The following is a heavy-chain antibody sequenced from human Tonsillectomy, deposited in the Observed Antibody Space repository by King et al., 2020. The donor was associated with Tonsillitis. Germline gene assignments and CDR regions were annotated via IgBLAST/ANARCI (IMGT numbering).Heavy chain of an antibody. V-gene: IGHV3-30*04. CDR2: ISYDGSNK. J-gene: IGHJ1*01. CDR3: ARNTSSSWYRPKYSQH. Sequence: VQLVESGGGVVQPGRSLRLSCAASGFTFSSYVMHWVRQAPGKGLEWVAVISYDGSNKYYADSVKGRFTISRDNSKNTLYLQMNSLRAEDTAVYYCARNTSSSWYRPKYSQHGGRGTLVTVSS. D-gene: IGHD6-13*01. CDR1: GFTFSSYV.